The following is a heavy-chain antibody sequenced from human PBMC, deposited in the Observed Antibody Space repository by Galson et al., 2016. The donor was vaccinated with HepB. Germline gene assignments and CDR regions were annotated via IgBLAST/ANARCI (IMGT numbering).Heavy chain of an antibody. V-gene: IGHV1-46*01. D-gene: IGHD4-17*01. J-gene: IGHJ4*02. CDR1: GYTFTSYY. CDR3: ARASLDYGDYLINFDF. CDR2: TSPSGGGT. Sequence: SVKVSCKASGYTFTSYYMHWMRQAPGQGLEWMGITSPSGGGTSYAQTFQGRVTMTRDTSTSTVYMELSSLRSEDTAVYYCARASLDYGDYLINFDFWGQGTLVTVSS.